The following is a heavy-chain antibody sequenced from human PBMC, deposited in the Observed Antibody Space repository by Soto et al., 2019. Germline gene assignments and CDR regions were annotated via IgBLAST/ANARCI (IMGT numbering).Heavy chain of an antibody. CDR1: GFTFSDYY. D-gene: IGHD3-22*01. J-gene: IGHJ1*01. CDR3: AREDDYYDSSGSLEYFQH. CDR2: ISISGGTI. V-gene: IGHV3-11*01. Sequence: PGGSLRLSCVASGFTFSDYYMSWIRQAPGKGLEWVSYISISGGTIYYADFVKGRFTISRDNAKNSLYLQMNSLRAEDTALYYCAREDDYYDSSGSLEYFQHWGQGTLVTVS.